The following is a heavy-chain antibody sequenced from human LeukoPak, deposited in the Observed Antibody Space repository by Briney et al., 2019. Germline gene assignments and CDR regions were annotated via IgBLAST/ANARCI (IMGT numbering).Heavy chain of an antibody. Sequence: PSETLSLTCTVSGGSISSYYWSWIRQPPGKGLEWIGYIYYSGSTSYNPSLESRFTISVDTSKNQFSLKLSSVTAADTAVYYCARDFEGTTYDWYFDLWGRGTLVTVSS. J-gene: IGHJ2*01. CDR3: ARDFEGTTYDWYFDL. V-gene: IGHV4-59*01. D-gene: IGHD3-9*01. CDR1: GGSISSYY. CDR2: IYYSGST.